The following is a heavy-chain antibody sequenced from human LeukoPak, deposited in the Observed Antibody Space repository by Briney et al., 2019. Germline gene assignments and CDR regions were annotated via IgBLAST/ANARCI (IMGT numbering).Heavy chain of an antibody. D-gene: IGHD3-10*01. J-gene: IGHJ6*03. V-gene: IGHV3-48*03. CDR3: ARDGATYYYGSGSYTHYYMDV. CDR2: ISSSGSTI. Sequence: GGSLRLSCAASGFTFSSYAMSWVRQAPGKGLEWVSAISSSGSTIYYADSVKGRFTISRDNAKNSLYLQMNSLRAEDTAVYYCARDGATYYYGSGSYTHYYMDVWGKGTTVTVSS. CDR1: GFTFSSYA.